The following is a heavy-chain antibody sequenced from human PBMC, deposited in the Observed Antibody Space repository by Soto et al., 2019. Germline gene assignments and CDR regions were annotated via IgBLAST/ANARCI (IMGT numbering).Heavy chain of an antibody. J-gene: IGHJ5*02. CDR3: AKDVAFQSGYYSGRHYFAP. CDR2: ISDNGANT. CDR1: GFTFSNYA. Sequence: TGGSLRLSCIASGFTFSNYAMSWVRQAPGKGLEWVSTISDNGANTFIGDSMKDHFDISRDNSKNTVFLHLSTVRAEDTAIYYCAKDVAFQSGYYSGRHYFAPWGQGALVTVSS. D-gene: IGHD3-3*01. V-gene: IGHV3-23*01.